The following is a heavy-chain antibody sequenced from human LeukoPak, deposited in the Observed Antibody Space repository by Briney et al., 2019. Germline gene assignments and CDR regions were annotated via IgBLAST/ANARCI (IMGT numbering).Heavy chain of an antibody. V-gene: IGHV3-23*01. CDR2: ICGSGTYT. J-gene: IGHJ4*02. CDR3: AKAPYSSGSYYCDY. Sequence: PGGSLRLSCAASGFTFSDYGMSWGRQAPGKGLGWVSAICGSGTYTSSAQSVKSPVIISTDNSKNTLYLHMDTLRAQDTAVYYCAKAPYSSGSYYCDYWGQGTLVTVSS. D-gene: IGHD3-10*01. CDR1: GFTFSDYG.